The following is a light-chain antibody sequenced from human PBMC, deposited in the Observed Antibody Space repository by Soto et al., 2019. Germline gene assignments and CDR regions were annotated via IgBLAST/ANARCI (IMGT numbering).Light chain of an antibody. V-gene: IGKV3-15*01. CDR3: QQYNSWPPRTT. CDR2: GAS. CDR1: QSVSSN. Sequence: EIVMTQSPATLSVSPGERATLSCRASQSVSSNLALYQQKPGQAPSLLIYGASTRATGIPARFSGSGSGTEFTLTISRLQSEDFAGYYCQQYNSWPPRTTFGQGTKLEIK. J-gene: IGKJ2*01.